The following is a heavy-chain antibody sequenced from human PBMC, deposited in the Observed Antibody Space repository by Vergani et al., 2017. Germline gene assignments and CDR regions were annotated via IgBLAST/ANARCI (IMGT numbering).Heavy chain of an antibody. J-gene: IGHJ4*02. CDR3: VKGQTYYYDSSGYYPPPFDY. Sequence: EVQLVESGGGLVQPGGSLRLSCSASGFTFSSYAMHWVRQAPGKGLEYVSAISSNGGSTYYADSVKGRFTISRDNSKNTLYLQMSSLRAEDTAVYNCVKGQTYYYDSSGYYPPPFDYWGQGTLVTVSS. CDR2: ISSNGGST. CDR1: GFTFSSYA. D-gene: IGHD3-22*01. V-gene: IGHV3-64D*06.